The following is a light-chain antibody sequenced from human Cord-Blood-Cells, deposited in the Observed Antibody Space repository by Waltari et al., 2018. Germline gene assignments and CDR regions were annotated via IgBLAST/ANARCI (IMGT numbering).Light chain of an antibody. Sequence: QSALTQPASVSGSPGQSITISCTGTSSYVGSYNLVSWYQQHPGKAPKLMIYEGSKRPSGVSKRFSGSKSGNTASLTVSGRQAEDEADYYCCSYAGRSTWVFGGGTKLTGL. CDR2: EGS. CDR1: SSYVGSYNL. CDR3: CSYAGRSTWV. V-gene: IGLV2-23*01. J-gene: IGLJ3*02.